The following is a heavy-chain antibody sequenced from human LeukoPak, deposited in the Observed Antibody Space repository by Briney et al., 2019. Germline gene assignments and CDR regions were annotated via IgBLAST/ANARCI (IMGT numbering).Heavy chain of an antibody. D-gene: IGHD6-13*01. V-gene: IGHV3-23*01. CDR2: ISGSGGST. Sequence: PGGPLRLSCAASGFTFSTYGMSWVRQPPGKGLEWVSGISGSGGSTYYADSVKGRFTISRDNSENTLYLQMNRLRAEDTARYYCAKDRQQLANLDYWGQGTLVTVSS. J-gene: IGHJ4*02. CDR1: GFTFSTYG. CDR3: AKDRQQLANLDY.